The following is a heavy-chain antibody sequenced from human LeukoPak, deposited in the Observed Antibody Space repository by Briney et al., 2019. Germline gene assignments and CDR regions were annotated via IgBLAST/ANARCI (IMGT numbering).Heavy chain of an antibody. CDR3: ARKQWLEGGYFDS. J-gene: IGHJ4*02. V-gene: IGHV4-59*01. Sequence: SETLSLTCTVSGGSISRYYWSWIRQSPGKGLEWIGYIYYSGSTNQNPSLKSRVSISVDTSKNQFSLKLTSVTAADTAVYYCARKQWLEGGYFDSWGQGTLVTVSS. D-gene: IGHD6-19*01. CDR2: IYYSGST. CDR1: GGSISRYY.